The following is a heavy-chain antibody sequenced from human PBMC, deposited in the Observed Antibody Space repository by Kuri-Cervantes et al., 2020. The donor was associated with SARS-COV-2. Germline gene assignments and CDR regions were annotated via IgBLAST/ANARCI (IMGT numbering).Heavy chain of an antibody. V-gene: IGHV3-23*01. D-gene: IGHD3-9*01. CDR3: AKADWANYYYNYGMDV. CDR1: GFTFSSYA. Sequence: ETLSLTCAASGFTFSSYAMSWVRQAPGKGLEWVSAISGSGGSTYYADSVKGRFTISRDNSKNTLYLQMNSLRAEDTAVYYCAKADWANYYYNYGMDVWGQGTTVTVSS. J-gene: IGHJ6*02. CDR2: ISGSGGST.